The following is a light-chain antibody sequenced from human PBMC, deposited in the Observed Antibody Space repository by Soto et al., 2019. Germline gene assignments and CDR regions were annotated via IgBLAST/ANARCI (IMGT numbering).Light chain of an antibody. V-gene: IGKV3-15*01. CDR2: GAS. Sequence: EIVMTQSPATLSVSPGERATLSCRASQSVSSNLAWYQQKPGQAPRLLIYGASTRATGIPARFSGSGSRTEFTLTISSLQSEDFAVYYCQQYNNWPLTFGQGTRLEI. CDR3: QQYNNWPLT. J-gene: IGKJ5*01. CDR1: QSVSSN.